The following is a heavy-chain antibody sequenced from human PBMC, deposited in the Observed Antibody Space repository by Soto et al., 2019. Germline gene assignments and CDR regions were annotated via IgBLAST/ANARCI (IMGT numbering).Heavy chain of an antibody. D-gene: IGHD1-1*01. Sequence: EVQLIESGGGWVQPGTSLRVSCAASGFTFHEYAMHWVRQAPGKGLEWVSGISSDGDTIAYADSVQGRFTVFRDSSKTTVYLQMNGLRPDDTAVYYCATWHEREHAYDVWGQGTTVTVSS. CDR3: ATWHEREHAYDV. V-gene: IGHV3-9*01. J-gene: IGHJ3*01. CDR2: ISSDGDTI. CDR1: GFTFHEYA.